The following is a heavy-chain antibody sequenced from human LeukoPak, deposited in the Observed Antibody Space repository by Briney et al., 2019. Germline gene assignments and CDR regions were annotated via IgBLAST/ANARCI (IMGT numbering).Heavy chain of an antibody. D-gene: IGHD2-15*01. CDR2: INHSGST. J-gene: IGHJ5*02. CDR3: ARGCSGGSCYSPWFDP. Sequence: SETLSLTCAVYGGSFSGYYWSWIRQPPGKGLEWIGEINHSGSTNYNPSLKSRITISVDTSKNQFSLKLSSVTAADTAVYYCARGCSGGSCYSPWFDPWGQGTLVTVSS. V-gene: IGHV4-34*01. CDR1: GGSFSGYY.